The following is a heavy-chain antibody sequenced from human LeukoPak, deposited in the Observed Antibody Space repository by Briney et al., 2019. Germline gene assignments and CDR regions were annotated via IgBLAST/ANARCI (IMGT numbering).Heavy chain of an antibody. V-gene: IGHV4-34*01. CDR2: INHSGST. CDR1: GGSFSGYY. Sequence: PSETLSLTCAVYGGSFSGYYWSWIRQPPGKGLEWIGEINHSGSTNYNPSLKSRVTISVDTSKNQFSLKLSSVTAADTAVYYCASSYKRGVVIIHYVDYRGQGTLVTVSS. CDR3: ASSYKRGVVIIHYVDY. J-gene: IGHJ4*02. D-gene: IGHD3-3*01.